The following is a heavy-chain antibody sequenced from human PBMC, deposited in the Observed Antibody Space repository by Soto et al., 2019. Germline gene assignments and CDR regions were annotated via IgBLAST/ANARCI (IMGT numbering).Heavy chain of an antibody. CDR1: GGTFSSYT. V-gene: IGHV1-69*02. Sequence: QVQLVQSGAEVKKPGSSVKVSCKASGGTFSSYTISWVRQARGQGLEWMGRIIPILGIANYAQKLQGRVTITADKSTSTAYMELSSLRSEDTAVYYCASGYGDYPFFDYWGQGTLVTVSS. CDR2: IIPILGIA. J-gene: IGHJ4*02. D-gene: IGHD4-17*01. CDR3: ASGYGDYPFFDY.